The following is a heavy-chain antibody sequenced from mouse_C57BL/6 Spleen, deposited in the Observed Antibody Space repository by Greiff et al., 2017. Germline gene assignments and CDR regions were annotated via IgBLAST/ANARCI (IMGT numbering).Heavy chain of an antibody. CDR2: ISDGGSYT. J-gene: IGHJ1*03. D-gene: IGHD2-1*01. CDR3: ARDRNGNYDWYFDV. Sequence: EVQLVESGGGLVKPGGSLKLSCAASGFTFSSYAMSWVRQTPETRLEWVATISDGGSYTYYPDNVKGRFTISRDNAKNNLYLQMSHLKSEDTAMYYCARDRNGNYDWYFDVWGTGTTVTVSS. V-gene: IGHV5-4*01. CDR1: GFTFSSYA.